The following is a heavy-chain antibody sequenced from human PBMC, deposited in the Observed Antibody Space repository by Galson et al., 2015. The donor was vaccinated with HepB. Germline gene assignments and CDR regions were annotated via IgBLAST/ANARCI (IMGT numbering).Heavy chain of an antibody. D-gene: IGHD3-9*01. V-gene: IGHV3-9*01. Sequence: SLRLSCAASGFTFDDYAMHWVRQAPGKGLEWVSGINWNSGSIDYADSVKGRFTISRDNAKNTLYLQMNSLRREDTALYFCSKGSDYDFFTGPYVMDVWGQGTTVTVSS. CDR1: GFTFDDYA. CDR2: INWNSGSI. J-gene: IGHJ6*02. CDR3: SKGSDYDFFTGPYVMDV.